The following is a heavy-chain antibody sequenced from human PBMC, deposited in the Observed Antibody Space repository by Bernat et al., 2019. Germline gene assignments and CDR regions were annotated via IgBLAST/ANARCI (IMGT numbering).Heavy chain of an antibody. Sequence: QVQLQESGPGLVKPSQTLSLTCTVSGGSISSGGYYWSWIRQHPGKGLEWIGYIYYSGSTYYNPSLKSRVTISVDTSKNQFSLKLSSVTAADTAVYYCARDKAHDILTGYYTGAVDYWGQGTLVTVSS. D-gene: IGHD3-9*01. CDR1: GGSISSGGYY. CDR2: IYYSGST. V-gene: IGHV4-31*03. CDR3: ARDKAHDILTGYYTGAVDY. J-gene: IGHJ4*02.